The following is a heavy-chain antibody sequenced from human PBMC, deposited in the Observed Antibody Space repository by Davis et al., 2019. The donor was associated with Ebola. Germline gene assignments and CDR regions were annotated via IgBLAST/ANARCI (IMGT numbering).Heavy chain of an antibody. D-gene: IGHD1-1*01. CDR3: AGQLESQVGGMDV. CDR1: GGSISSDTW. Sequence: MPSETLSLTCDVSGGSISSDTWWYWVRQPPGKGLEWSGEIYHSGSTNYNPSLKSRVTISVDKSKNQFSLKLSSVTAADTAVYYCAGQLESQVGGMDVWGQGTTVTVSS. CDR2: IYHSGST. V-gene: IGHV4-4*02. J-gene: IGHJ6*02.